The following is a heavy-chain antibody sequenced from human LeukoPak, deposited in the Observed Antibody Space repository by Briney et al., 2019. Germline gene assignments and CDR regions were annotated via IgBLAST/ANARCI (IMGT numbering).Heavy chain of an antibody. CDR3: ARGLRYFDWLLYYFDY. D-gene: IGHD3-9*01. V-gene: IGHV4-30-2*01. Sequence: PSQTLSLTCTVSGGSISSGGYYWSWIRQPPGKGLEWIGEINHSGSTNYNPSLKSRVTISVDTSKNQFSLKLSSVTAADTAVYYCARGLRYFDWLLYYFDYWGQGTLVTVSS. CDR2: INHSGST. J-gene: IGHJ4*02. CDR1: GGSISSGGYY.